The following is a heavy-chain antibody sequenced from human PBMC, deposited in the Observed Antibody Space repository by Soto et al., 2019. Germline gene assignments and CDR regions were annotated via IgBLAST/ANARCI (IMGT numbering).Heavy chain of an antibody. Sequence: QVQLVQSGAEVKKPGASVKVSCKASGYTFTSYGISWVRHAPGQGLEWMGWISAYNGNTNYAQKLQGRVTMTTDTSTSPVYMELRSLRADDTAVYYCARASGSAYWCDPWGQGTLVTVSS. CDR2: ISAYNGNT. CDR1: GYTFTSYG. CDR3: ARASGSAYWCDP. V-gene: IGHV1-18*01. J-gene: IGHJ5*02. D-gene: IGHD1-26*01.